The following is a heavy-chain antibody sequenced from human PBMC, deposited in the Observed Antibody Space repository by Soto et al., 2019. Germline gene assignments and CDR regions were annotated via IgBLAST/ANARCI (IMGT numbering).Heavy chain of an antibody. Sequence: LKISCKGSGYTFTNYWIGWVRQMPGKGPEWMGIIYPGDSDTKYNPSFQGQVTIPADKSITTTYLQWSSLKASDTAIYYCAASIFYYGMDVWGQGTTVTVSS. CDR1: GYTFTNYW. V-gene: IGHV5-51*01. CDR2: IYPGDSDT. J-gene: IGHJ6*02. CDR3: AASIFYYGMDV.